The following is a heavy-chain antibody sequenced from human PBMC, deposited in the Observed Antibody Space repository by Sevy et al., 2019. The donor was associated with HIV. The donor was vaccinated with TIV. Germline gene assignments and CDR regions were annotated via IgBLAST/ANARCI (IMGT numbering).Heavy chain of an antibody. CDR3: ARDFGSTYYYDSSGYTPEGMDV. V-gene: IGHV3-21*01. CDR1: GFTFSSYS. Sequence: GGSLRLSCAASGFTFSSYSMNWVRQAPGKGLEWVSSISSSSSYIYYADSVKGRFTISRYNAKNSLYLQMNSLRAEDTAVYYCARDFGSTYYYDSSGYTPEGMDVWGQGTTVTVSS. D-gene: IGHD3-22*01. J-gene: IGHJ6*02. CDR2: ISSSSSYI.